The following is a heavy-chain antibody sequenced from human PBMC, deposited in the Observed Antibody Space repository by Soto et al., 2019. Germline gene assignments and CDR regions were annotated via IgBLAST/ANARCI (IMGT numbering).Heavy chain of an antibody. J-gene: IGHJ4*02. CDR3: ARGREYCSSTSCFKRYYFDY. V-gene: IGHV4-34*01. D-gene: IGHD2-2*01. CDR1: GGSFSGYY. Sequence: SETLSLTCAVYGGSFSGYYWSWIRQPPGKGLEWIGEINHSGSTNYNPSLKSRVTISVDTSKNQFSLKLSSVTAADTAVYYCARGREYCSSTSCFKRYYFDYWGQGTLVTVSS. CDR2: INHSGST.